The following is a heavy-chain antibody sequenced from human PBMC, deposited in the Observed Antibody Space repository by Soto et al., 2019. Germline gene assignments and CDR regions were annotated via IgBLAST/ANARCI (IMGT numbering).Heavy chain of an antibody. CDR1: GFTFNVYG. D-gene: IGHD3-10*01. V-gene: IGHV3-33*01. CDR3: AREGVWTSSFRGALDI. J-gene: IGHJ3*02. Sequence: QVQLVESGGGVVQPGTSLRLSCAASGFTFNVYGIHWVRQAPGKGLEWVAVIWYDGSSKYYADSIKGRFSISRDNPRNTLFLQMDSLRVEDTAVYYCAREGVWTSSFRGALDIWGQGTVVTVPS. CDR2: IWYDGSSK.